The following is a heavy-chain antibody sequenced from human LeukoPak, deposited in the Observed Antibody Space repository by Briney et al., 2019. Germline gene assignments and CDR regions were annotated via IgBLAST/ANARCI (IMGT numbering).Heavy chain of an antibody. D-gene: IGHD3-9*01. CDR2: ISDSGGST. CDR3: AKSGGGYYDILTGPDY. CDR1: GFTFSSYA. Sequence: GGSLRLSCAASGFTFSSYAMSWVRQAPGKGLEWVSAISDSGGSTYYADSVKGRFTISRDNSKNTLYLQMNSLRAEDTAVYYCAKSGGGYYDILTGPDYWGQGTLVTVSS. V-gene: IGHV3-23*01. J-gene: IGHJ4*02.